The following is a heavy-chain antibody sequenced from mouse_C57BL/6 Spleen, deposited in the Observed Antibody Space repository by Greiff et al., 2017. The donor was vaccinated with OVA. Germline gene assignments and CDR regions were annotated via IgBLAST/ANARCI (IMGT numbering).Heavy chain of an antibody. CDR1: GFTFSDYG. CDR2: ISSGSSTI. CDR3: ARPAVVDWYFDV. V-gene: IGHV5-17*01. J-gene: IGHJ1*03. D-gene: IGHD1-1*01. Sequence: EVKLQESGGGLVKPGGSLKLSCAASGFTFSDYGMHWVRQAPEKGLEWVAYISSGSSTIYYADTVKGRFTISRDNAKNTLFLQMTSLRSEDTAMYYCARPAVVDWYFDVWGTGTTVTVSS.